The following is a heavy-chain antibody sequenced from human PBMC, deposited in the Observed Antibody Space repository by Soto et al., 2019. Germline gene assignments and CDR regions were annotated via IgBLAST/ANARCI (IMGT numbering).Heavy chain of an antibody. D-gene: IGHD4-17*01. Sequence: ESGPTLVNPTQTLTLTCNFSGFSLSEAGMRVSWIRQPPGKPLEWLARIDWADDKFYSTSLEARLTISKDTAKNQVVLSMTNMGPVDSATYFCARDHGDYYFDFWGLGTLVTVSS. J-gene: IGHJ4*02. V-gene: IGHV2-70*04. CDR3: ARDHGDYYFDF. CDR2: IDWADDK. CDR1: GFSLSEAGMR.